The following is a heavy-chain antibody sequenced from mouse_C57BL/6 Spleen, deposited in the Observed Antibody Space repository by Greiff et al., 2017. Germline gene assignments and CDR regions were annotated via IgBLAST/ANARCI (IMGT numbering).Heavy chain of an antibody. CDR1: GYTFTSYW. CDR2: IYPSNGGT. J-gene: IGHJ1*03. Sequence: VQLQESGTELVKPGASVKLSCKASGYTFTSYWMSWVKQRTGQGLEWIGNIYPSNGGTNYNEKFKSKATLTVDKSSSTAYMQLSSRTSEDSAVXYFARALITTVGNRDFDFWGTGTTVTVSA. CDR3: ARALITTVGNRDFDF. D-gene: IGHD1-1*01. V-gene: IGHV1-53*01.